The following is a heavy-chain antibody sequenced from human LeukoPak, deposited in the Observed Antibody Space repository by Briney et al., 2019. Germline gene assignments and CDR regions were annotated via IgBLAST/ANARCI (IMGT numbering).Heavy chain of an antibody. D-gene: IGHD6-19*01. CDR2: ISYDGSNK. V-gene: IGHV3-30-3*01. CDR1: GFTFSSYA. Sequence: GGSLRLSCAASGFTFSSYAMHWVRQAPGKGLEWVAVISYDGSNKYYADSVKGRFTISRDNSKNTLYLQMNSLRAEDTAVYYCAREVAVAGNRRWFDPWGQGTLVTVSS. J-gene: IGHJ5*02. CDR3: AREVAVAGNRRWFDP.